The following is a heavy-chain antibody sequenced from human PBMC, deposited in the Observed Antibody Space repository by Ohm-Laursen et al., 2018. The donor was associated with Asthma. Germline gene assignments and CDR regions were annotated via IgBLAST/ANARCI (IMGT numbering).Heavy chain of an antibody. J-gene: IGHJ4*02. V-gene: IGHV3-7*05. CDR3: AVSIYAYGEGAY. CDR1: GFTFSNHW. CDR2: INQDDSIW. D-gene: IGHD3-10*01. Sequence: GSLRLSCAASGFTFSNHWMTWVRQAPGRGLEWVANINQDDSIWGYVDSVKGRFAISRDNAHNSLYLQMNSLRAEDTAFYYCAVSIYAYGEGAYWGQGTLVTVSS.